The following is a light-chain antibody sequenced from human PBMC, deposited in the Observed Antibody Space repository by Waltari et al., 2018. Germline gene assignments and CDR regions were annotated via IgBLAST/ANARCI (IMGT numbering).Light chain of an antibody. V-gene: IGLV4-69*01. CDR1: SGHRNYA. J-gene: IGLJ3*02. Sequence: QLLLTQSPSASASLGASVKLTCTLSSGHRNYAIAWHQQQPDKGPRYFMKVNSDGSPIKGDGIPDRFSGSSSGDERYLTISSLQSEDEADYYCQTGGFGIWVFGGGTKLTVL. CDR2: VNSDGSP. CDR3: QTGGFGIWV.